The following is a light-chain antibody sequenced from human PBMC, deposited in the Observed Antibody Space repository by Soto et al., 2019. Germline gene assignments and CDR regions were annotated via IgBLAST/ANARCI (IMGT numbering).Light chain of an antibody. Sequence: EIVMTQSPATLSVSPGERATLSCRASQSISNNLAWYQQKPGQAPRLLIYGASTRATGIPARFSGSGSGTEFALTISSLQSEDFAVYYCQQYNNWPLTFGGGTKEEIK. CDR3: QQYNNWPLT. CDR2: GAS. J-gene: IGKJ4*01. V-gene: IGKV3-15*01. CDR1: QSISNN.